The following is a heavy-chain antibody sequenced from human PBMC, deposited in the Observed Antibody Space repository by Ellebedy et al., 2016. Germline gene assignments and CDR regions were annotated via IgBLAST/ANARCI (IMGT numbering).Heavy chain of an antibody. CDR1: GYTFTSYG. CDR2: MNPNSGNT. V-gene: IGHV1-8*02. Sequence: ASVKVSXXASGYTFTSYGISWVRQAPGQGLEWMGWMNPNSGNTGYAQKFQGRVTMTRNTSISTAYMELSSLRSEDTAVYYCARDPTYGQLVPWGQGTLVTVSS. CDR3: ARDPTYGQLVP. D-gene: IGHD6-13*01. J-gene: IGHJ4*02.